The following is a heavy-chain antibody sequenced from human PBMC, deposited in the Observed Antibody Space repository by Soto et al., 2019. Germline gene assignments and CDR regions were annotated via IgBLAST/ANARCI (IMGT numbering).Heavy chain of an antibody. CDR1: GYSFTSYW. Sequence: GESLKISCKGSGYSFTSYWIGWVRQMPGKGLEWMGIIYPGDSDTRYSPSFQGQVTISADKSINTAYLQWSSLKASDTAMYYCARRAVGAVADDYYFDYWGQGTLVTVSS. J-gene: IGHJ4*02. V-gene: IGHV5-51*01. D-gene: IGHD6-19*01. CDR3: ARRAVGAVADDYYFDY. CDR2: IYPGDSDT.